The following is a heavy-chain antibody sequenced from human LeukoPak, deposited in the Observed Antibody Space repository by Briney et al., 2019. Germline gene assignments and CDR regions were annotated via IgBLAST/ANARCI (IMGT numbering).Heavy chain of an antibody. V-gene: IGHV4-61*08. J-gene: IGHJ4*02. CDR1: GGSISSGDYY. CDR2: IYYTGST. D-gene: IGHD6-6*01. Sequence: SETLSLTCTVSGGSISSGDYYWSWIRQPPGKGLEWIGYIYYTGSTNYNPSLKSRVTMFVDMSKNQFSLRLSSVTAADTAVYYCARHRAYSSSSPFDYWGQGTLVTVSS. CDR3: ARHRAYSSSSPFDY.